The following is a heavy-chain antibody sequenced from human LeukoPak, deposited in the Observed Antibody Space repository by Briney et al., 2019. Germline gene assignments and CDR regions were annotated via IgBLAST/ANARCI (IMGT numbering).Heavy chain of an antibody. D-gene: IGHD1-26*01. Sequence: GRSLRLSCAASVFTFSSYGMHWVRQAPGKGLEWVAVISYDGKTKYYADSVKGRFTISRDNSKNTLYLEMNSLRTEDTAVYHCAKEKSTSNIDHCGQGTLVTVSS. CDR2: ISYDGKTK. CDR3: AKEKSTSNIDH. V-gene: IGHV3-30*18. J-gene: IGHJ4*02. CDR1: VFTFSSYG.